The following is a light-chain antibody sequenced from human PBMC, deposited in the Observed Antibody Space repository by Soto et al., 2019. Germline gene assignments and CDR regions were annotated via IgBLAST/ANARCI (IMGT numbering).Light chain of an antibody. Sequence: DIQMTQSPPSLSASVGDRVTITCRASQSIGSWLAWYQQKPGKAPKLLIYDASSLESGVPSRFSGSGSGTEFTLTISSLQPDDFATYYCQQYNSYSPTFGQGTKVDIK. CDR1: QSIGSW. V-gene: IGKV1-5*01. J-gene: IGKJ1*01. CDR3: QQYNSYSPT. CDR2: DAS.